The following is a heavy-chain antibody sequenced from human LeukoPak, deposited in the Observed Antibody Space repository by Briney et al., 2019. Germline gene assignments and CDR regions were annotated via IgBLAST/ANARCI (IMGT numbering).Heavy chain of an antibody. CDR2: IYSGGNT. CDR1: GFTVRSKY. D-gene: IGHD3-16*01. CDR3: AKDPGGDDEEKYFDH. V-gene: IGHV3-53*01. Sequence: GGSLRLSCAASGFTVRSKYMSWVRQAPGKGLEWVSVIYSGGNTDYADSVKGRFTISRDISKNTLYLQMNSLRAEDTAVYYCAKDPGGDDEEKYFDHWGQGTLVTVSS. J-gene: IGHJ4*02.